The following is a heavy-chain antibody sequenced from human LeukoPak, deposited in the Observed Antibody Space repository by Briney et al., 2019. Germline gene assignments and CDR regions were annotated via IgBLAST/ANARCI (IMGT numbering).Heavy chain of an antibody. V-gene: IGHV1-18*01. CDR1: GYTFTSYG. CDR2: ISAYNGNT. CDR3: ARAKGDGYNYMHYYYGMDV. D-gene: IGHD5-24*01. Sequence: ASVKVSCQSSGYTFTSYGISWVRPAPGQGLEWMGWISAYNGNTNYAQKLQGRVTMTTDTSPSTAYMELSRLRSDDTAVYYCARAKGDGYNYMHYYYGMDVWGQGTTVTVSS. J-gene: IGHJ6*02.